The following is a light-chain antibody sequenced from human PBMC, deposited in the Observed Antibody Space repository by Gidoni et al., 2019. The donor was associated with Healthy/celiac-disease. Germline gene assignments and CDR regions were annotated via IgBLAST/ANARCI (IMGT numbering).Light chain of an antibody. J-gene: IGKJ1*01. CDR2: DAS. V-gene: IGKV1-5*01. Sequence: IQMTQSPSTLSASVGDRVTITCRASQRISSWLAWYQQKPGKAPKLLIYDASSLESGVPSRFSGSGSGTEFTLTISSLQPDDFATYYCQQYNSYSRTFGQGTKVEIK. CDR3: QQYNSYSRT. CDR1: QRISSW.